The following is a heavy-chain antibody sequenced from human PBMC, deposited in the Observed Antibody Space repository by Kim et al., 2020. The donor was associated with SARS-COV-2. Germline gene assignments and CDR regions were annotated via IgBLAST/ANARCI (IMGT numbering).Heavy chain of an antibody. CDR3: ARETGGNTVFLKGYFDY. CDR2: IYTSGST. D-gene: IGHD2-15*01. J-gene: IGHJ4*02. V-gene: IGHV4-4*07. Sequence: SETLSLTCTVSGGSISSYYWSWIRQPAGKGLEWIGRIYTSGSTNYNPSLKSRVTMSVDTSKNQFSLKLSSVTAADTAVYYCARETGGNTVFLKGYFDYWGQGTLVTVSS. CDR1: GGSISSYY.